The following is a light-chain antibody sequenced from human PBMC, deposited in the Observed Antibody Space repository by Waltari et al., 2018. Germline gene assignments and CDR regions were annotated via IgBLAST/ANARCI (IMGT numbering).Light chain of an antibody. CDR1: QSVSNY. CDR2: DTS. J-gene: IGKJ4*01. CDR3: QQRRDWPLT. Sequence: DIVLTQSPAILSLSPGERASLSCRASQSVSNYLAWYQQKPGQAPRLLIYDTSNRATGIPARFSGNGFGTDFTLTISSLEPEDFAVYYCQQRRDWPLTFGGGTKVEIK. V-gene: IGKV3-11*01.